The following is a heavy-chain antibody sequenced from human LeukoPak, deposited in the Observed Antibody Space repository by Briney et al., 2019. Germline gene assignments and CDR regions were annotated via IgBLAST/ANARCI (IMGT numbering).Heavy chain of an antibody. CDR3: ARASSAWHFFDY. Sequence: GGSLRLSCAASGFTFSSYAMSWVRQAPGKGLEWVSAISGSGGSTYYAASVKGRFTISRDNSKNTLYLQMNSLRGEDTAVYYCARASSAWHFFDYWGQGTLVTVSS. CDR1: GFTFSSYA. V-gene: IGHV3-23*01. D-gene: IGHD6-19*01. CDR2: ISGSGGST. J-gene: IGHJ4*02.